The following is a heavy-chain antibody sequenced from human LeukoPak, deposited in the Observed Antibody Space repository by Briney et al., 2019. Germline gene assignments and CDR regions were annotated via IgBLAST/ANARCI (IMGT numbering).Heavy chain of an antibody. CDR1: GYTFTDYF. J-gene: IGHJ4*02. V-gene: IGHV1-2*02. Sequence: ASVKVSCKASGYTFTDYFMHWVRQAPGQGLEWMGWINPNSGGTHYAQKFQGRVTMTRDTSISTAYMELSRLRSDDTAVYYCARDPGYSSPRGDYWGQGTLVPVSS. CDR3: ARDPGYSSPRGDY. CDR2: INPNSGGT. D-gene: IGHD5-18*01.